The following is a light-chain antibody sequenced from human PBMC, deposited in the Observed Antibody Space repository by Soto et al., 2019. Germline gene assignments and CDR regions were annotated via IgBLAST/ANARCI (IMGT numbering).Light chain of an antibody. V-gene: IGKV3-15*01. CDR3: QQYNNWPWT. CDR1: QTVSITY. J-gene: IGKJ1*01. Sequence: TQSPGTLSLSPGESATLSCRASQTVSITYLAWYQQKPGQAPRLLIYGASTRATGIPARFSGSGSGTEFTLTISSLQSEDFAVYYCQQYNNWPWTFGQGTKVDI. CDR2: GAS.